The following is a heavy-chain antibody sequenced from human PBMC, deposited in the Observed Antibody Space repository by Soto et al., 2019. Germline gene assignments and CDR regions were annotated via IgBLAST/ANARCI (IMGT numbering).Heavy chain of an antibody. J-gene: IGHJ5*02. CDR1: GGSISSYY. V-gene: IGHV4-59*08. CDR2: IYYSRST. CDR3: ARHVAAAVIWFDP. Sequence: SETLSLTCTVSGGSISSYYWSWIRQPPGKGLEWIGYIYYSRSTNYNPSHKSRVNISVDTSKNQFSLKLSSVTAADTAVYYCARHVAAAVIWFDPWGQGTLVTVSS. D-gene: IGHD6-13*01.